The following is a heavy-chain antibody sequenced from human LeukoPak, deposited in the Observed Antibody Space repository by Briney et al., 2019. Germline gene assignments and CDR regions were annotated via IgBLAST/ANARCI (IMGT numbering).Heavy chain of an antibody. CDR1: GFTFSSYG. D-gene: IGHD2-8*02. CDR3: AGHHPRNTVDF. CDR2: ISDIGSI. Sequence: LRLSCAASGFTFSSYGMHWVRQPPGKGLEWIAYISDIGSINYNPSLKSRVTISLDTSKNQFSLKLSSVTAADTAVYYCAGHHPRNTVDFWGQGTLVTVSS. J-gene: IGHJ4*02. V-gene: IGHV4-59*08.